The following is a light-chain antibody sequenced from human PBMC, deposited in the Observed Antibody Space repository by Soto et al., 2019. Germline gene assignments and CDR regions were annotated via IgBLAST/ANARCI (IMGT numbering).Light chain of an antibody. CDR1: QSVSSSY. CDR2: GAS. V-gene: IGKV3-20*01. CDR3: QQYGSSPGT. J-gene: IGKJ1*01. Sequence: EIVFTQSPGTPSLSPRERATLSCRASQSVSSSYLAWYQQKPGQAPRLLIYGASSRATGIPDRFSGSGSGTDFTLTISRLEPEDFAVYYCQQYGSSPGTFGQGTKVE.